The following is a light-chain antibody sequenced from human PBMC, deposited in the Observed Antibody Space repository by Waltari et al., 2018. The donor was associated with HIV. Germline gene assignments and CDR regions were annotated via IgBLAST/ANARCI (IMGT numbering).Light chain of an antibody. Sequence: EIVLTQSPGTLSLSPGERATLSCRASQSVRNNYLVWYQKKPGQAPRILIYGASSRATGIPDRFSGSGSGTDFTLTISRLEPEDFAMFYCQQYGSSPLTFGQGTRLEIK. CDR3: QQYGSSPLT. V-gene: IGKV3-20*01. CDR2: GAS. CDR1: QSVRNNY. J-gene: IGKJ5*01.